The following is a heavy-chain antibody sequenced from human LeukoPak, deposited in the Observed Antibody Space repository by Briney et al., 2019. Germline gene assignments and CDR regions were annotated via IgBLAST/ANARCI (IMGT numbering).Heavy chain of an antibody. CDR2: IGGSGGST. CDR1: GFTFSSYA. D-gene: IGHD3-10*01. J-gene: IGHJ4*02. V-gene: IGHV3-23*01. CDR3: AKQITMVRGVNFDY. Sequence: GGSLRLSCAASGFTFSSYAMSWVRQAPGKGLEWVSAIGGSGGSTYYADSVKGRFTISRDNSKNTLYLQMNSLRAEDTAVYYCAKQITMVRGVNFDYWGQGTLVTVSS.